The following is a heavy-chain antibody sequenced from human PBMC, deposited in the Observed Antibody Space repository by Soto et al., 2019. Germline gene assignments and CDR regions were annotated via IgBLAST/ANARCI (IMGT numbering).Heavy chain of an antibody. Sequence: GGSLRLSCAASGFTFSSYGMHWVRQAPGKGLEWVAVISYDGSNKYYADSVKGRFTISGDNSKNTLYLQMNSLRAEDTAVYYCAKDTGIQLWKNYYYYGMDVWGQGTTVTVSS. CDR2: ISYDGSNK. V-gene: IGHV3-30*18. CDR3: AKDTGIQLWKNYYYYGMDV. D-gene: IGHD5-18*01. J-gene: IGHJ6*02. CDR1: GFTFSSYG.